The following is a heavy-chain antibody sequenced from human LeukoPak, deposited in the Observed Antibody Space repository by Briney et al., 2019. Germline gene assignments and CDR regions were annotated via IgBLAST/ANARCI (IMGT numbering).Heavy chain of an antibody. D-gene: IGHD6-13*01. Sequence: PAGSLRLSCAASGFTFSSYWMSWVRQAPGKGLEWVANIKQDGSEKYYVDSVKGRFTISRDNAKNSLYLQMNSLRAEDTAVYYCARRQYSSSWLYYYYGMDVWGKGTTVTVSS. CDR1: GFTFSSYW. CDR2: IKQDGSEK. CDR3: ARRQYSSSWLYYYYGMDV. J-gene: IGHJ6*04. V-gene: IGHV3-7*03.